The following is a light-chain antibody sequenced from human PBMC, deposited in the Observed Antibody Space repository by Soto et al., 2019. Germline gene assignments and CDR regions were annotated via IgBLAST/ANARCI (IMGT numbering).Light chain of an antibody. CDR1: QHISDY. Sequence: DIQMTQSPSSLSASVGDRVTITCRASQHISDYINWYQQKPGKAPKLLSYAQSNLQSGVPSRFTGSRSGTAFSLTINSLQVEDFATYYCQQSYSAPQSFGQGTKVEIK. CDR2: AQS. CDR3: QQSYSAPQS. V-gene: IGKV1-39*01. J-gene: IGKJ1*01.